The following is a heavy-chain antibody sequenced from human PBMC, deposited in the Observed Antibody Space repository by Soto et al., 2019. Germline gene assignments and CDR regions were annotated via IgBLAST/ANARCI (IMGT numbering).Heavy chain of an antibody. Sequence: SETLSLTCTVSGGSISSGGYYWSWIRQHPGKGLEWIGYIYYSGSTYYNPSLKSRVTISVDKSKNQFSLKLSSVTAADTAVYYCARDTQSDTAMVLFDYWGQGTLVTVSS. V-gene: IGHV4-31*03. CDR3: ARDTQSDTAMVLFDY. J-gene: IGHJ4*02. CDR1: GGSISSGGYY. D-gene: IGHD5-18*01. CDR2: IYYSGST.